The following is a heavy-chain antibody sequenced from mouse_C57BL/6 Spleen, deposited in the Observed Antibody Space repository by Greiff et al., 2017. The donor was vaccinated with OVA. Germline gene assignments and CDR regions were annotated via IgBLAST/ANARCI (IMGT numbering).Heavy chain of an antibody. CDR3: ASSSGYVAWFAY. Sequence: VHVKQSGAELVKPGASVKLSCTASGFNIKDYYMHWVKQRTEQGLEWIGRIDPEDGETKYAPKFQGKATITADTSSNTAYLQLSSLTSEDTAVYYCASSSGYVAWFAYWGQGTLVTVSA. J-gene: IGHJ3*01. V-gene: IGHV14-2*01. CDR2: IDPEDGET. CDR1: GFNIKDYY. D-gene: IGHD3-2*02.